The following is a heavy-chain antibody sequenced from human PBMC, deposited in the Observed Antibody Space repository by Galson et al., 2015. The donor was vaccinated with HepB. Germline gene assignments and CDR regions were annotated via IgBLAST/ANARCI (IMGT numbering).Heavy chain of an antibody. J-gene: IGHJ5*02. CDR1: GGTFSRYA. D-gene: IGHD6-13*01. CDR3: ARVDSSSWYWWFDP. CDR2: IIPILGIA. V-gene: IGHV1-69*04. Sequence: SVKVSCKASGGTFSRYAISWVRQAPGQGLEWMGRIIPILGIANYAQKFQGRVTITADKSTSTAYMELSSLRSEDTAVYYCARVDSSSWYWWFDPWGQGTLVTVSS.